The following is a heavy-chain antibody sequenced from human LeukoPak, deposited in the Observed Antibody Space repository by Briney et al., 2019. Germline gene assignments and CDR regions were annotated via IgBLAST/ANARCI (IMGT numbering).Heavy chain of an antibody. Sequence: GGSLRLSCSASGFPFSSYAMHWVRQAPGRGLEYDSAISDSGGSTYYADSVKGRFTISRDNSKNTLYLQMNSLRAEDTAVYYCARDTSSSWYGWFDPWGQGTLVTVSS. CDR3: ARDTSSSWYGWFDP. V-gene: IGHV3-64*04. J-gene: IGHJ5*02. CDR2: ISDSGGST. CDR1: GFPFSSYA. D-gene: IGHD6-13*01.